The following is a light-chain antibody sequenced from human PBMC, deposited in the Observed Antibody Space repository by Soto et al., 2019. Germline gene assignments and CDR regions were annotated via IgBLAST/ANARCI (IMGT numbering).Light chain of an antibody. CDR3: QQRSNWPPT. Sequence: DTVLTHSPCTLSLSPGSRANLSCRASQSVGTYLAWNQKKTGKAPRLLIYDASNRATGIAPRLSGSGYGTDLTLTISSVQNEDFAVYICQQRSNWPPTFGQGTRLEIK. CDR2: DAS. CDR1: QSVGTY. V-gene: IGKV3-11*01. J-gene: IGKJ5*01.